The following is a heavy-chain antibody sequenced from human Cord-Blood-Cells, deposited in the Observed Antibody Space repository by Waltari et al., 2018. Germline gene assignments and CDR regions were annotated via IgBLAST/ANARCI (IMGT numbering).Heavy chain of an antibody. CDR1: GYSFTSSW. CDR2: IYPGDSDT. D-gene: IGHD3-22*01. J-gene: IGHJ3*02. V-gene: IGHV5-51*01. Sequence: EVQLVQSGAEVKKPGESLKISCKGFGYSFTSSWIGRVRPCHGNGLEWMGIIYPGDSDTRYSPSFQGQVPISADKSISTAYLQWSSLKASDTAMYYCARAHNYYDSSGYSWDAFDIWGQGTMVTVSS. CDR3: ARAHNYYDSSGYSWDAFDI.